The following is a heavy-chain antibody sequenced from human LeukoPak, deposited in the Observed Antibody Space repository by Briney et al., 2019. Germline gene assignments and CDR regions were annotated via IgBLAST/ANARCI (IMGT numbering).Heavy chain of an antibody. V-gene: IGHV3-15*01. CDR2: IKSKTDGGTI. CDR1: GFTFGDYA. J-gene: IGHJ4*02. CDR3: TTVNY. Sequence: NPGGSLRLSCTASGFTFGDYAMTWVRQAPGKGLEWVGRIKSKTDGGTIAYAAPVKGRFTISRDDSKSTLYLQMNSLKTEDTAAYYCTTVNYWGQGTLVTVSS.